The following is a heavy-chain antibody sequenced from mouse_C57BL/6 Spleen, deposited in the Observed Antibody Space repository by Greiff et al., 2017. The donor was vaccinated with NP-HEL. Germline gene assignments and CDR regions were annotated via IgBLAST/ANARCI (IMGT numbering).Heavy chain of an antibody. V-gene: IGHV1-63*01. CDR3: ARGGDYGSSPYYFDY. Sequence: QVQLQQSGAELVRPGTSVKMSCKASGYTFTNYWIGWAKQRPGHGLEWIGDIYPGGGYTNYNEKFKGKATLTADKSSRTAYMQFSSLTSEDSAIYYCARGGDYGSSPYYFDYWGQGTTLTVSS. CDR2: IYPGGGYT. CDR1: GYTFTNYW. J-gene: IGHJ2*01. D-gene: IGHD1-1*01.